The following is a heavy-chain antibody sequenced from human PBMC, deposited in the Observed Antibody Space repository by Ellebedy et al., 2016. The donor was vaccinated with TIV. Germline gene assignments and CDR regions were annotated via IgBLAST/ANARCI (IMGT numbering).Heavy chain of an antibody. CDR3: ARDSGHSGADADF. J-gene: IGHJ4*02. Sequence: ASVKVSXXASGFTFSTYGISWVRQPPGQGLEWLGWINPRSGGTHFAQKFQGRVTMTADTSISTVYLEMSSLRSDDTAVYYCARDSGHSGADADFWGQGALVTVSS. V-gene: IGHV1-2*02. CDR1: GFTFSTYG. CDR2: INPRSGGT. D-gene: IGHD6-19*01.